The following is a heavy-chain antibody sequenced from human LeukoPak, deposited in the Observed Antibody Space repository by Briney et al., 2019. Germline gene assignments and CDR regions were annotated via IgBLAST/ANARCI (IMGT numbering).Heavy chain of an antibody. Sequence: PGRSLRPSCAASGSSFSSYAMSWARQAPGKGLECLSAISVSGGSTYYADSVKGRFTISRDNSKNTLYLQMNSLRAEDTAVYYCAKAPTKEEEWLLLNYFDYWGQGTLVTVSS. V-gene: IGHV3-23*01. CDR1: GSSFSSYA. J-gene: IGHJ4*02. CDR2: ISVSGGST. D-gene: IGHD3-22*01. CDR3: AKAPTKEEEWLLLNYFDY.